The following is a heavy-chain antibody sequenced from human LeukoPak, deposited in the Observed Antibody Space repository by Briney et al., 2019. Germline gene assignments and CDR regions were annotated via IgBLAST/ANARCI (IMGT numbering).Heavy chain of an antibody. CDR3: ARGRTGYDSSGYVK. CDR2: IWYDGSNK. V-gene: IGHV3-33*01. D-gene: IGHD3-22*01. CDR1: GFTFSSYG. J-gene: IGHJ4*02. Sequence: GRSLRLSCAASGFTFSSYGMHWVRQAPGKGLEWVAVIWYDGSNKYYADSVKGRFTISRDNSKSTLYLQMNSLRAEDTAVYYCARGRTGYDSSGYVKWGQGTLVTVSS.